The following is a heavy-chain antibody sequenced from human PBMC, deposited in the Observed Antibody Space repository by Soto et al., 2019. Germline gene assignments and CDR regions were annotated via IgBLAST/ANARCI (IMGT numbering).Heavy chain of an antibody. V-gene: IGHV3-33*01. CDR1: GFTFSSYG. CDR3: ARTYYDFWSGYYRGGYYYYYGMDV. J-gene: IGHJ6*02. Sequence: GGSLRLSCAASGFTFSSYGMHWVRQAPGKGLEWVAVIWYDGSNKYYADSVKGRFTISRDNSKNTLYLQMNSLRAEDTAVYYCARTYYDFWSGYYRGGYYYYYGMDVWGQGTTVTVSS. CDR2: IWYDGSNK. D-gene: IGHD3-3*01.